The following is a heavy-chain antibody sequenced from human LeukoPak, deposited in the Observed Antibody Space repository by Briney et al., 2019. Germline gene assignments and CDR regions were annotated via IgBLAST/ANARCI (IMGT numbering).Heavy chain of an antibody. CDR1: GFTFSSYW. Sequence: GGSLRLSCGASGFTFSSYWMSWVRQAPGRGLEWVAITKQDESEKYYVDSVRGRFTISRDNAKNSVYLQMNSLRGEDTAVYYCARDWALWGQRTLVTVSP. J-gene: IGHJ4*02. CDR2: TKQDESEK. D-gene: IGHD3-16*01. CDR3: ARDWAL. V-gene: IGHV3-7*01.